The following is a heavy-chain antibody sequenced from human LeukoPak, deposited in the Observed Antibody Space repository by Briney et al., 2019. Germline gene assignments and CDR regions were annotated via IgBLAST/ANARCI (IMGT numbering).Heavy chain of an antibody. D-gene: IGHD2-8*01. CDR3: AKEGGGYGVCYFDAFDM. J-gene: IGHJ3*02. CDR2: ISHYGDNT. V-gene: IGHV3-23*01. Sequence: GGSLRLSCAASTFTFSSFAMSWVRQAPGKGLEWLATISHYGDNTYYADSVKGRFIISRDNSKNTLYLQVDSLRAEDTALYYCAKEGGGYGVCYFDAFDMWGQGTMVTVSS. CDR1: TFTFSSFA.